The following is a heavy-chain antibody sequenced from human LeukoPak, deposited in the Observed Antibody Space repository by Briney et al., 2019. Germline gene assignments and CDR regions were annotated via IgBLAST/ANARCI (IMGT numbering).Heavy chain of an antibody. J-gene: IGHJ1*01. Sequence: PGRSLRLSCAASGFIFTNYGMHWVRQAPGKGLEWVAVISHDGTTKFYADSVKGRFTISRDNSKNTLDLQMYSLRAEDMAVYYCAKEPTSYSSGWYFHHWGQGTLVTVSS. CDR1: GFIFTNYG. CDR3: AKEPTSYSSGWYFHH. V-gene: IGHV3-30*18. CDR2: ISHDGTTK. D-gene: IGHD6-25*01.